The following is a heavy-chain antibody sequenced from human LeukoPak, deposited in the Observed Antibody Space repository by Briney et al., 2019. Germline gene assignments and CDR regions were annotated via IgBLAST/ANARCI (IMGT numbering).Heavy chain of an antibody. J-gene: IGHJ4*02. V-gene: IGHV3-21*01. CDR3: ALYCSSTSCSPFDY. CDR2: ISSSSSYI. D-gene: IGHD2-2*01. CDR1: GFTFSSYS. Sequence: PGGSLRLSCAASGFTFSSYSMNWVRQAPGKGLEWVSSISSSSSYIYYADSVKGRFTISRDNAKNLLYLQMNSLRAEDTAVYYCALYCSSTSCSPFDYWGQGTLVTVSS.